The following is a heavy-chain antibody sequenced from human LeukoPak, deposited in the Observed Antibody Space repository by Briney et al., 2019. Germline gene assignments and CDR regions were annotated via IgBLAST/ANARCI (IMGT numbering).Heavy chain of an antibody. V-gene: IGHV3-66*01. D-gene: IGHD6-6*01. Sequence: GGSLRLSCAASGFTVSSNYMSWVRQAPGKGLEWVSVIYSGGSTYYADSVKGRFTISRDNSKNTLYLQMNSLRAEDTAVYYCAKGSARVIPDYWGQGTLVTVSS. J-gene: IGHJ4*02. CDR1: GFTVSSNY. CDR2: IYSGGST. CDR3: AKGSARVIPDY.